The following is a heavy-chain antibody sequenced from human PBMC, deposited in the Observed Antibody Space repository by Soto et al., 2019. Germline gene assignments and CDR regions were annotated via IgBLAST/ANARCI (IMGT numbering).Heavy chain of an antibody. CDR3: ARDLAAAGTGVDY. D-gene: IGHD6-13*01. Sequence: RGSLRLSCAASGFTFSSYWMSWVRQAPGKGLEWVANIKQDGSEKYYVDSVKGRFTISRDNAKNSLYLQMNSLRAEDTAVYYCARDLAAAGTGVDYWGQGTLVTVSS. CDR1: GFTFSSYW. J-gene: IGHJ4*02. CDR2: IKQDGSEK. V-gene: IGHV3-7*03.